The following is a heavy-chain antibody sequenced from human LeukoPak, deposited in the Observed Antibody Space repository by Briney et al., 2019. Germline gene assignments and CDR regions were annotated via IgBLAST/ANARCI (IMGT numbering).Heavy chain of an antibody. Sequence: SETLSLTCTVSDASFSSYYWSWIRQPPGKGLEWIGYIFYTGTTNYNFSLKSRLTISVDTSKNQFSLRLTSVTAADTAVYYCARGWGYFDYWGQGTLVTVSS. V-gene: IGHV4-59*01. D-gene: IGHD6-19*01. CDR1: DASFSSYY. J-gene: IGHJ4*02. CDR2: IFYTGTT. CDR3: ARGWGYFDY.